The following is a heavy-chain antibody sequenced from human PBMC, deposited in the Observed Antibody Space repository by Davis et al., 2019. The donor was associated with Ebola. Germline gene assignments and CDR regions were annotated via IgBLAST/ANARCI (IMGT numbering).Heavy chain of an antibody. CDR1: GFIFSSYV. CDR3: ATGVTTFREAGVGY. D-gene: IGHD4-17*01. J-gene: IGHJ4*02. Sequence: GESLKISCAASGFIFSSYVMSWVRQAPGKGLEWVSTYGTSADTYYADSVKGRFTISRDNSKNTLYLQMNGLRVEDTAIYYCATGVTTFREAGVGYWGQGTLVTVSS. V-gene: IGHV3-23*01. CDR2: GTSADT.